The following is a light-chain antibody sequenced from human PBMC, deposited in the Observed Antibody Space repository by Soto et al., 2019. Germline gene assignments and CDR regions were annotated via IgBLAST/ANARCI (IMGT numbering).Light chain of an antibody. CDR3: QQYYSTPFT. CDR2: WAS. CDR1: QSVLYSSNNKNY. J-gene: IGKJ3*01. V-gene: IGKV4-1*01. Sequence: DIVMTQSPDSLAGSLGERATINCKSSQSVLYSSNNKNYLAWYQQKPGQPPKLLIYWASTRESGVPDRFSGSGSGTDFTLTISSLQAEDVAVYYCQQYYSTPFTFGP.